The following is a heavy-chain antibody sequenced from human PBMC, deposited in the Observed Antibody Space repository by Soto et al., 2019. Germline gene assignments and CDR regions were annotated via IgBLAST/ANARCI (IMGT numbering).Heavy chain of an antibody. CDR1: GFNLSSYA. D-gene: IGHD4-4*01. CDR2: ISYEGSNK. Sequence: GSLRLSCAASGFNLSSYAMHWVRQAPGTGLEWVAVISYEGSNKYYADSVKGRFTISRDNSKNTLYLQMNSLRTEDTAVYYCARVLGGMATVPFDYWGQGALVTVSS. CDR3: ARVLGGMATVPFDY. V-gene: IGHV3-30-3*01. J-gene: IGHJ4*02.